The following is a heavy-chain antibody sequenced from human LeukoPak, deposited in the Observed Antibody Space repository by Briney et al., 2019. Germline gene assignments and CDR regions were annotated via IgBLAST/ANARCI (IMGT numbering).Heavy chain of an antibody. CDR2: INPNNGDT. D-gene: IGHD2-21*01. CDR1: GYTFTAQY. V-gene: IGHV1-2*02. CDR3: TSYPRSIPTPPFDY. Sequence: ASVKVSCKASGYTFTAQYMHWVRQAPGQGLEWMGWINPNNGDTKYAQSFLGRVTMTRDTSTTTAYMELSSLRSDDTAVYFCTSYPRSIPTPPFDYWGQGTLVTVSS. J-gene: IGHJ4*02.